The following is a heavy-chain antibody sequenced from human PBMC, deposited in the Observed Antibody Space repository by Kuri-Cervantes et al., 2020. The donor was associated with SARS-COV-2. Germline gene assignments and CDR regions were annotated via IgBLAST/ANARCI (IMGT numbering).Heavy chain of an antibody. CDR3: SARGGQYFNH. CDR2: IYWDDDK. CDR1: GISLTNSGLA. J-gene: IGHJ1*01. Sequence: SGPTLVKPTQTLTLTCTLSGISLTNSGLAVGWIRQPPGKALEWLGIIYWDDDKLYGPSLENRLTIARDTSQNQAVLTLTNMDPVDTATYYCSARGGQYFNHWGQRTSVTVSS. D-gene: IGHD4-23*01. V-gene: IGHV2-5*05.